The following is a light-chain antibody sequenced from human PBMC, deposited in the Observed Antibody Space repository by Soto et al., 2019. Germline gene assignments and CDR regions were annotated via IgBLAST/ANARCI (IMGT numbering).Light chain of an antibody. Sequence: DIQMTQSPSSLSESVGDRVTISCRASQTITTYLNWYQQKPGKAPKLLIYAASSLHSGVPSRFSGSGSGTDFTLTISSLQPEDFAAYYCQQTYSALWTFGQGTNLEIK. CDR3: QQTYSALWT. V-gene: IGKV1-39*01. CDR2: AAS. J-gene: IGKJ1*01. CDR1: QTITTY.